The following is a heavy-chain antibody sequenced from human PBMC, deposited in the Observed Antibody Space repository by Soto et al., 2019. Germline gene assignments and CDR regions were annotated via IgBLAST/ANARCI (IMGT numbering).Heavy chain of an antibody. D-gene: IGHD4-17*01. J-gene: IGHJ4*02. CDR1: GFTLSDHY. V-gene: IGHV3-72*01. Sequence: EVQLVESGGGLVQPGGSLRLSCAIFGFTLSDHYMDWIRQAPGKGLEWVGRSRNKAKSYTTDYAASVKGRVTISRDDSQNSLYLQLNSLKPEDTAVYYCARTTYGDRDYGGQGTLVTVFS. CDR3: ARTTYGDRDY. CDR2: SRNKAKSYTT.